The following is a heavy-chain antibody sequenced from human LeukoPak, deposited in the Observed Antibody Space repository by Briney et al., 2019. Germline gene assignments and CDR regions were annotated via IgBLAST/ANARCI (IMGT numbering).Heavy chain of an antibody. CDR2: ISWNSGSI. V-gene: IGHV3-9*01. J-gene: IGHJ4*02. CDR3: AKVGDSSGYYYIDY. D-gene: IGHD3-22*01. Sequence: SLRLSCAASGFTFDDYAMHWVRQAPGKGLEWVSGISWNSGSIGYADSVKGRFTISRDNAKNSLYLQMNSLRAEDTALYYCAKVGDSSGYYYIDYWGQGTLVTVSS. CDR1: GFTFDDYA.